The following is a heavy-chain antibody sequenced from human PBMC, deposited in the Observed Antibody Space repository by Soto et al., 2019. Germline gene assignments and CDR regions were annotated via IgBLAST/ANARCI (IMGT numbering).Heavy chain of an antibody. D-gene: IGHD3-22*01. CDR1: GGSISSYY. V-gene: IGHV4-59*01. J-gene: IGHJ4*02. CDR2: IYFRGTT. CDR3: ARMNYYDTSGYPFDY. Sequence: PSETLPLTCTVSGGSISSYYWSWIRQPPGKGLEWIGYIYFRGTTNYNPSLKSRVTMSADTSKNQFSLKLNSVTAADTAVYYCARMNYYDTSGYPFDYWGQGMMVTVSS.